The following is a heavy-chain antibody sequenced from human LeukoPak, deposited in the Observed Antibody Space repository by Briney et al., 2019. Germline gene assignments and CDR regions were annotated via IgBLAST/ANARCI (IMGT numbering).Heavy chain of an antibody. CDR2: IYYSGST. CDR3: ARDQGVNFWSGYHWFDP. D-gene: IGHD3-3*01. V-gene: IGHV4-59*01. Sequence: PSETLSLTCTVSGGSISSYYWSWIRQPPGKGLEWIGYIYYSGSTNYNPSLKSRVTISVDTSKSQFSLKLSSVTAADTAVYYCARDQGVNFWSGYHWFDPWGQGTLVTVSS. CDR1: GGSISSYY. J-gene: IGHJ5*02.